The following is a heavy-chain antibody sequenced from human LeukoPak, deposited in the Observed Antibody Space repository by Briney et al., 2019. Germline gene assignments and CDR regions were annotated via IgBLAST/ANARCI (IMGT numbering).Heavy chain of an antibody. CDR3: ARGLYCSSTSCDYHWFDP. Sequence: SGTLSLTCALYRGSFSGYYWSWMREPPGKGLEWMGEINHSGSTNYNPSPQSRVTISVDTSRNQFSLKLSSVTAADTAVYYCARGLYCSSTSCDYHWFDPWGQGTLVTVSS. CDR2: INHSGST. CDR1: RGSFSGYY. D-gene: IGHD2-2*01. V-gene: IGHV4-34*01. J-gene: IGHJ5*02.